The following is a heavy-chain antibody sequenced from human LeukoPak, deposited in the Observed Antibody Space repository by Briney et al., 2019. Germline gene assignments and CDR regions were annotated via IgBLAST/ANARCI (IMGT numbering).Heavy chain of an antibody. D-gene: IGHD3-10*01. Sequence: GGSLRLSCAASGFTFSSYWMSWVRQAPGKGLEWVANIKQDGSEKYYVDSVKGRFTISRDNAKNSLFLQMNSLRAEDTALYYCARLTVPATPPLLWFGELQQKYYYYYGMDVWGQGTTVTVSS. CDR1: GFTFSSYW. CDR2: IKQDGSEK. V-gene: IGHV3-7*01. CDR3: ARLTVPATPPLLWFGELQQKYYYYYGMDV. J-gene: IGHJ6*02.